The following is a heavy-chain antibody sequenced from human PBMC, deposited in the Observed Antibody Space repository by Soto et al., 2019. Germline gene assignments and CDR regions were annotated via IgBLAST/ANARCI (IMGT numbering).Heavy chain of an antibody. V-gene: IGHV3-30-3*01. CDR2: ISYDGSNK. CDR3: ARDKEVYSSSSVGDY. D-gene: IGHD6-6*01. J-gene: IGHJ4*02. Sequence: VGSLRLSCAASGFTFSSYAMHWVRQAPGKGLEWVAVISYDGSNKYYADSVKGRFTISRDNSKNTLYLQMNSLRAEDTAVYYCARDKEVYSSSSVGDYWGQGTLVTVSS. CDR1: GFTFSSYA.